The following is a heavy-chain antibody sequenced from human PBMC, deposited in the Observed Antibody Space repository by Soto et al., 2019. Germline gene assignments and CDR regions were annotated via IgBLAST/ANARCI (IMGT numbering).Heavy chain of an antibody. D-gene: IGHD2-15*01. V-gene: IGHV5-51*01. CDR2: IYPGDSDT. CDR3: ARPPLPGYSIHFNS. J-gene: IGHJ4*02. CDR1: GYSFTNYW. Sequence: GESLKISCKASGYSFTNYWIGWVRQMPGKGLEWMGVIYPGDSDTRYSPSFQGQVTISADRSTGTAFLQWRSLKASDTALYYCARPPLPGYSIHFNSWGQGTLVTVSS.